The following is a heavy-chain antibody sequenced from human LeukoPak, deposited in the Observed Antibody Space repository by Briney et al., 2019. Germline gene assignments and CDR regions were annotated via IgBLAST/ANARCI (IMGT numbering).Heavy chain of an antibody. V-gene: IGHV1-2*02. Sequence: ASVKVSCKASGGTFSSYAISWVRQAPGQGLEWMGCVNPSSGDTNYAQKFQGSVTMTRDTSISTVYMELSRLRSDDTAVYYCARASGSYWWFDSWGQGTLVTVSS. J-gene: IGHJ5*01. CDR2: VNPSSGDT. CDR3: ARASGSYWWFDS. D-gene: IGHD1-26*01. CDR1: GGTFSSYA.